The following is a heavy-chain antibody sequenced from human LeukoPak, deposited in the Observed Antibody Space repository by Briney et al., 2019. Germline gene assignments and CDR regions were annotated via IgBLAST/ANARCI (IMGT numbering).Heavy chain of an antibody. V-gene: IGHV3-7*03. CDR1: GFTFSSYW. CDR2: IKHDGSEK. D-gene: IGHD6-6*01. CDR3: AKDRSGEYSSSSGFDY. J-gene: IGHJ4*02. Sequence: PGGSLRLSCAASGFTFSSYWMSWVRQAPGKGLEWVANIKHDGSEKYYVDSVKGRFTISRDNAKNSLYLQMNSLRAEDMALYYCAKDRSGEYSSSSGFDYWGQGTLVTVSS.